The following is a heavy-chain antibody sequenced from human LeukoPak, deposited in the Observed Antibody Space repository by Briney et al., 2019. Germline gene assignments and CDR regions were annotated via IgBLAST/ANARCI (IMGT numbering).Heavy chain of an antibody. V-gene: IGHV4-4*07. CDR3: ARDAAYCSSTSCYTWFDH. CDR1: GGSISSYY. Sequence: SETLSLTCTVSGGSISSYYWSWIRQPAGKGLEWIGRIYTSGSTNYNPSLKSRVTMSVDTSKNQFSLKLSSVTAADTAVYYCARDAAYCSSTSCYTWFDHWGQGTLVTVSS. D-gene: IGHD2-2*02. J-gene: IGHJ5*02. CDR2: IYTSGST.